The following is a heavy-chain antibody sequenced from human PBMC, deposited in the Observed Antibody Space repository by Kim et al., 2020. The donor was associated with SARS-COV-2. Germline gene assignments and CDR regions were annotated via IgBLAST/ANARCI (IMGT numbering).Heavy chain of an antibody. CDR2: ISGSGGST. Sequence: GGSLRLSCAASGFTFSSYAMSWVRQAPGKGLEWVSAISGSGGSTYYADSVKGRFTISRDNSKNTLYLQMNSLRAEDTVLYYCAKDGRWLPITGGQGTLVTVSS. CDR1: GFTFSSYA. D-gene: IGHD5-18*01. J-gene: IGHJ4*02. CDR3: AKDGRWLPIT. V-gene: IGHV3-23*01.